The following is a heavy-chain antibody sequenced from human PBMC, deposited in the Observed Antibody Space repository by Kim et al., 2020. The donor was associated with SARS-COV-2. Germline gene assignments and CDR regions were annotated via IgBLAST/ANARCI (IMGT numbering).Heavy chain of an antibody. V-gene: IGHV4-61*02. D-gene: IGHD6-13*01. CDR2: IYTSGST. Sequence: SETLSLTCTVSGGSISSGSYYWSWIRQPAGKGLEWIGRIYTSGSTNYNPSLKSRVTISVDTSKNQFSLKLSSVTAADTAVYYCARGPHAAGGAEYYFDYWGQGTLVTVSS. CDR3: ARGPHAAGGAEYYFDY. CDR1: GGSISSGSYY. J-gene: IGHJ4*02.